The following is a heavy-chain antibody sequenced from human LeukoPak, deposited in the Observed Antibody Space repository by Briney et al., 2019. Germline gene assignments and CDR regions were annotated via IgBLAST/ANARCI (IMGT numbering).Heavy chain of an antibody. V-gene: IGHV3-23*01. CDR2: ISGSGGST. J-gene: IGHJ3*02. D-gene: IGHD3-22*01. CDR1: GFTFSSYA. Sequence: PGGSLRLSCAASGFTFSSYAMSWVRQAPGKGLEWVSAISGSGGSTYYADSVRGRFTISRDNAKNSLYLQMNSLRAEDTAVYYCARQSRGSGYYSTRTFDIWGQGTMVTVSS. CDR3: ARQSRGSGYYSTRTFDI.